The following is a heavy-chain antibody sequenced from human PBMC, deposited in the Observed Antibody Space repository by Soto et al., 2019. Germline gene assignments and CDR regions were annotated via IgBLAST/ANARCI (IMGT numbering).Heavy chain of an antibody. CDR2: INHSGST. J-gene: IGHJ1*01. Sequence: QVQLQQWGAGLLKPSETLSLTCAVYGGSFSGYYWSWIRQPPGKGLEWIGEINHSGSTNYNPSLKRRVTISVDTSKNQFTLKLSSVTAADTAVYYCARAYCGGDCYLKYFQHWGQGTLVTVSS. CDR1: GGSFSGYY. V-gene: IGHV4-34*01. D-gene: IGHD2-21*02. CDR3: ARAYCGGDCYLKYFQH.